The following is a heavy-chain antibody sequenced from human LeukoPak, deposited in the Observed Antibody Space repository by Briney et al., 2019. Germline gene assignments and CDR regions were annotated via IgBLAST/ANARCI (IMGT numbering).Heavy chain of an antibody. Sequence: GASVKVSCKASGGTFSSYAISWVRQAPGKGLEWMGGFDPEDGETIYAQKFQGRVTMTEDTSTDTAYMELSSLRSEDTAVYYCATAQWLAAGHFDYWGQGTLVTVSS. V-gene: IGHV1-24*01. CDR2: FDPEDGET. CDR1: GGTFSSYA. D-gene: IGHD6-19*01. CDR3: ATAQWLAAGHFDY. J-gene: IGHJ4*02.